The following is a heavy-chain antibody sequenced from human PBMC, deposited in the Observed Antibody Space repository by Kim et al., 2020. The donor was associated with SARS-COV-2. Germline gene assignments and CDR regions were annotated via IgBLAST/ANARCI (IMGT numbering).Heavy chain of an antibody. CDR3: ARDPPMVRGDTDFDY. Sequence: DSVKGRFTITRDNAKNSLYLQMNSLRAEDTAVYYCARDPPMVRGDTDFDYWGQGTLVTVSS. V-gene: IGHV3-21*01. D-gene: IGHD3-10*01. J-gene: IGHJ4*02.